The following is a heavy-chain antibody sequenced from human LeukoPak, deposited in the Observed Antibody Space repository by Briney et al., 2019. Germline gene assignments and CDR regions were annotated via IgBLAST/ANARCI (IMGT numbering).Heavy chain of an antibody. D-gene: IGHD1-26*01. J-gene: IGHJ3*02. Sequence: KPSETLSLTCTVSGGSISSKYCSWIRQSPGKGLEWIAYMSYSGHSNSNPSLGSRVTTSVDTSKNQFSLRLNTVTAADTAVYYCATIVRGGASFDIWGRGTMVTVSS. V-gene: IGHV4-59*01. CDR2: MSYSGHS. CDR3: ATIVRGGASFDI. CDR1: GGSISSKY.